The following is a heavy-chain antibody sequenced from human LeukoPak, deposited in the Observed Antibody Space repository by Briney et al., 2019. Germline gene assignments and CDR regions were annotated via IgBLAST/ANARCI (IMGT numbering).Heavy chain of an antibody. CDR1: GGSISSGSYS. CDR2: IYPRGST. D-gene: IGHD7-27*01. V-gene: IGHV4-30-2*01. CDR3: ARFSPRAMGNYLDF. J-gene: IGHJ4*02. Sequence: SQTLSLTCAVSGGSISSGSYSWSWIRQPPGKGLEWIGYIYPRGSTYYNPSLKSRVILSLDKSANRFSLNLSSVTAADTAVYYCARFSPRAMGNYLDFWGQGTLVTVSS.